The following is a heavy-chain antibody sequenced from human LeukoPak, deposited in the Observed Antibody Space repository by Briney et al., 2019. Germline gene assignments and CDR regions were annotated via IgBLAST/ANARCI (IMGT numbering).Heavy chain of an antibody. V-gene: IGHV3-30*18. D-gene: IGHD3-22*01. J-gene: IGHJ4*02. CDR3: AKVLGPYYYDSSGPFDY. CDR2: ISYDGSNK. CDR1: GFTFSSYG. Sequence: PGRSLRLSCAASGFTFSSYGMHWVRQAPGKGLEWVAVISYDGSNKYYADSVKGRFTISRDNSKNTLYLQMNSLRAEDTAVYYCAKVLGPYYYDSSGPFDYWGQGTLVTVSS.